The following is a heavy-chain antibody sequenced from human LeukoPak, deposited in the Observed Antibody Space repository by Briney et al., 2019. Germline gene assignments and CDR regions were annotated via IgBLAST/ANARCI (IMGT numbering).Heavy chain of an antibody. CDR2: ISGSGGST. CDR1: GFTFSSYA. Sequence: PGGFLRLSCAASGFTFSSYAMSWVRQAPGKGLEWVSAISGSGGSTYYADSVKGRFTISRDNSKNTLYLQMNSLRAEDTAVYYCAKGSGVVVVAAITFDYWGQGTLVTVSS. V-gene: IGHV3-23*01. CDR3: AKGSGVVVVAAITFDY. D-gene: IGHD2-15*01. J-gene: IGHJ4*02.